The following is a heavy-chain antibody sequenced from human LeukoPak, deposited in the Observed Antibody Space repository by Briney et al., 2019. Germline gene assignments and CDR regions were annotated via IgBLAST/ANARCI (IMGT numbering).Heavy chain of an antibody. CDR3: ARDRSGYYYYYYYMDV. J-gene: IGHJ6*03. CDR2: IKQHGREK. CDR1: GFTFSSYW. D-gene: IGHD7-27*01. V-gene: IGHV3-7*01. Sequence: GGSLRLSCAASGFTFSSYWMSWVRQAPGKGLEWVANIKQHGREKYYVDSVKGRFTISRDNAKNSLYLQMNSLRAEDTAVYYCARDRSGYYYYYYYMDVGSKAPTVTVP.